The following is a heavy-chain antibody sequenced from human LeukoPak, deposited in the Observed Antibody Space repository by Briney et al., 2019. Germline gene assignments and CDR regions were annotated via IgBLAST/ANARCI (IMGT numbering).Heavy chain of an antibody. CDR2: ISAYNGNT. CDR1: GYTFTSYG. J-gene: IGHJ4*02. V-gene: IGHV1-18*01. CDR3: ARGYCSSTSCVFFDY. D-gene: IGHD2-2*01. Sequence: GASVKVSCKASGYTFTSYGISWVRQAPGQGLEWMGWISAYNGNTNYAQKLQGRVTMTTDTSTSTAYMELRSLRSDDTAVYYCARGYCSSTSCVFFDYWGQGTLVTVSS.